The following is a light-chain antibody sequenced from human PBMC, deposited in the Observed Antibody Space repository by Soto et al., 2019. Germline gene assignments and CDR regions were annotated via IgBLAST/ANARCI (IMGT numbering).Light chain of an antibody. CDR2: KAS. CDR3: QHYNSYSEA. Sequence: DIQMTQSPSTLSGSLGERATLTCRASQTISSWLAWYQQKPGKAPKLLIYKASTLKSGVPSRFRGSGSGTEFTLTISSLQPDDFATYYCQHYNSYSEAFGQGTKVDIK. V-gene: IGKV1-5*03. CDR1: QTISSW. J-gene: IGKJ1*01.